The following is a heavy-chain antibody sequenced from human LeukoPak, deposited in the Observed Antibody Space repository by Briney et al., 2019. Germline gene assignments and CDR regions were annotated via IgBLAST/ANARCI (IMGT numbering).Heavy chain of an antibody. CDR3: ARSSDEYYFDY. Sequence: GGSLRLSCAASGFTFSSYAMHWVRQAPGKGLEWVAVISYDGSNKYYADSVKGRFTISRDNSKNTLYLQMNSLRAEDTAVYYCARSSDEYYFDYWGQGTPVTVSS. CDR1: GFTFSSYA. J-gene: IGHJ4*02. D-gene: IGHD3-22*01. CDR2: ISYDGSNK. V-gene: IGHV3-30*04.